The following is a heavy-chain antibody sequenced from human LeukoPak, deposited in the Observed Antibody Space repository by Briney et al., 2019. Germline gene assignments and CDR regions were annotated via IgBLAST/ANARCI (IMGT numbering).Heavy chain of an antibody. CDR3: ARTPQGDNYFDY. CDR1: GGSISSYY. J-gene: IGHJ4*02. V-gene: IGHV4-4*07. D-gene: IGHD3-9*01. Sequence: SETLSLTCTVSGGSISSYYWSWIRQPAGKGLEWIGRIYTSGSTNYNPSLKSRVTMSVDTSNNQLSLMMTSVTAADTAVFYCARTPQGDNYFDYWGQGHLVTVSS. CDR2: IYTSGST.